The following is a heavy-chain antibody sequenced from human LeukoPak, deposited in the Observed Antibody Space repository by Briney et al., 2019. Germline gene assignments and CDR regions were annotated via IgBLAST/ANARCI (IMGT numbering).Heavy chain of an antibody. CDR2: IIPIFGTA. D-gene: IGHD1-26*01. J-gene: IGHJ4*02. V-gene: IGHV1-69*05. CDR1: GGTFSSYA. Sequence: SVKVSCKASGGTFSSYAISWVRQAPGQGLEWMGGIIPIFGTANYAQKFQGRVTITTDESTSTAYMELSSLRSEDTAVYYCARDLVDGVGAPGAYWGQGALVTVSS. CDR3: ARDLVDGVGAPGAY.